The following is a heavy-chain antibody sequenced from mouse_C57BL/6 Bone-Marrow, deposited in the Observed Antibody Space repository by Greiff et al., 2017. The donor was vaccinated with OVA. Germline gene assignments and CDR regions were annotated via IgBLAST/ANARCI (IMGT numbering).Heavy chain of an antibody. CDR2: INPSNGGT. Sequence: QVQLQQPGTELVKPGASVKLSCKASGYTFTSYWMHWVKQRPGQGLEWIGNINPSNGGTNYNEKFKSKATLTVDKSSSTAYMQLSSLTSEDSAVYYCAREVIYYGSSYVSYWYGDVWGTGTTVTVSA. D-gene: IGHD1-1*01. CDR3: AREVIYYGSSYVSYWYGDV. J-gene: IGHJ1*03. CDR1: GYTFTSYW. V-gene: IGHV1-53*01.